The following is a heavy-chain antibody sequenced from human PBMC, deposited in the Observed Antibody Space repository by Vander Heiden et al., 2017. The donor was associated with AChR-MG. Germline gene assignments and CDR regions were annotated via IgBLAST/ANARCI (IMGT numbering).Heavy chain of an antibody. D-gene: IGHD6-13*01. CDR3: ARDGAGSSWYFDY. J-gene: IGHJ4*02. CDR2: ISYDGSNK. CDR1: GFTFSSYA. V-gene: IGHV3-30-3*01. Sequence: QVQLVESGGGVVQPGRSLRLSCAASGFTFSSYAMHWVRQAPGKGLEWVAVISYDGSNKYYADSVKGRFTISRDNSKNTLYLQMNSLRAEDTAVYYCARDGAGSSWYFDYWGQGTLVTVSS.